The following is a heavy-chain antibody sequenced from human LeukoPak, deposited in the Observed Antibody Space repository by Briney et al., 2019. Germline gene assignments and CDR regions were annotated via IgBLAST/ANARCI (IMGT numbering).Heavy chain of an antibody. CDR2: ISYDGSNK. V-gene: IGHV3-30*04. CDR3: ARPSIGVTTSYFDY. CDR1: GFTFSSYA. D-gene: IGHD4-17*01. Sequence: GGSLRLSCAASGFTFSSYAMHWVRQAPGNGLEWDAVISYDGSNKYYADSVKGRFTISRDNSKNTLYLQMNSLRAEDTAVYYCARPSIGVTTSYFDYWGQGTLVTVSS. J-gene: IGHJ4*02.